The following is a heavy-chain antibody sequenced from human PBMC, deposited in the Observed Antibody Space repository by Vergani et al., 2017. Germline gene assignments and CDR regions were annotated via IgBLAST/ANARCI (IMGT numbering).Heavy chain of an antibody. CDR1: SYSISSDYY. J-gene: IGHJ4*02. Sequence: QVQLQESGPGLVKTSETVSLTCAVSSYSISSDYYWGWIRQPPGKGLEWIGSIYNSGRTYDNPSLRGRVTMSVDTSRNQFSLKLDPVIAADTAVYYCARQSGHDLGGYFDFWGQGTRLTVSS. CDR2: IYNSGRT. CDR3: ARQSGHDLGGYFDF. D-gene: IGHD5-12*01. V-gene: IGHV4-38-2*01.